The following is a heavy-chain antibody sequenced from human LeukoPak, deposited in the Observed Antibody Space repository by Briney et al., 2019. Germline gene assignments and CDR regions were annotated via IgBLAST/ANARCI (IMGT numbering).Heavy chain of an antibody. CDR1: GFTFSSYA. CDR2: ISYDGSNK. V-gene: IGHV3-30-3*01. Sequence: GGSLRLSCAASGFTFSSYAMHWVRQAPGKGLEWVAAISYDGSNKYYADSVKGRFTISRDNSKNTLYLQMNSLRAEDTAVYYCARDLAVLYDSSGYSFDPWGQGTLVTVSS. CDR3: ARDLAVLYDSSGYSFDP. D-gene: IGHD3-22*01. J-gene: IGHJ5*02.